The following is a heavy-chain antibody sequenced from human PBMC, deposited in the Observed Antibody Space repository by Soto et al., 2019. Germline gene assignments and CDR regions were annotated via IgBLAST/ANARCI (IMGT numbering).Heavy chain of an antibody. J-gene: IGHJ4*02. CDR1: GYSFTSYG. V-gene: IGHV1-18*01. CDR2: ISAYNGNR. CDR3: ARDLGGYPDY. Sequence: QVQLVQSGAEVKKPGASVKVSCKASGYSFTSYGISWVRQAPGQGREWMGWISAYNGNRKYATKFQGRVTITSDTSKSRDCMELRSRRTHEAAVYYCARDLGGYPDYWGQGTLVTVSS. D-gene: IGHD5-12*01.